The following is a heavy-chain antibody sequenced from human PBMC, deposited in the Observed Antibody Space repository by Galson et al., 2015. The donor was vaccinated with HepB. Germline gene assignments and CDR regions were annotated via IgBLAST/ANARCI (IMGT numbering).Heavy chain of an antibody. CDR2: MNPNSGNT. V-gene: IGHV1-8*01. CDR3: ATAPMVQGVIPLAEYFQH. CDR1: GYTFTSYD. D-gene: IGHD3-10*01. J-gene: IGHJ1*01. Sequence: SVKVSCKASGYTFTSYDINWVRQATGQGLEWMGWMNPNSGNTGYAQKFQGRVTMTRNTSISTAYMELSSLRSEDTAVYYCATAPMVQGVIPLAEYFQHWGQGTLVTVSS.